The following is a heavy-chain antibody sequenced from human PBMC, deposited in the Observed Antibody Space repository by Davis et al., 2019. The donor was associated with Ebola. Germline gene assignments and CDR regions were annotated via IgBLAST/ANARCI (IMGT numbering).Heavy chain of an antibody. CDR1: GGTFSSYA. CDR2: IIPILGIA. J-gene: IGHJ5*02. D-gene: IGHD6-13*01. CDR3: ARTGSSWPFDP. Sequence: SVKVSCKASGGTFSSYAISWVRQAPGQGLEWMGRIIPILGIANYAQKFQGRVTITADKSTSTAYMELSSLRSEDTAVYYCARTGSSWPFDPWGQGTLVTVSS. V-gene: IGHV1-69*04.